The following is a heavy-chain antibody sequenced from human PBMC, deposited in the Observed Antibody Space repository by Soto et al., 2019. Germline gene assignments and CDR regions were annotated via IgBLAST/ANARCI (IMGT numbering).Heavy chain of an antibody. CDR3: ARDFDCSSTSCYPGWFDP. Sequence: ASVKVSCKASGYIFTAYSMHWVRQAPGQGLEWMGVVNPSGGSTNYAQKFQGRVTITADESTSTAYMELSSLRSEDTAVYYCARDFDCSSTSCYPGWFDPWGQGTLVTVSS. CDR1: GYIFTAYS. CDR2: VNPSGGST. V-gene: IGHV1-46*01. D-gene: IGHD2-2*01. J-gene: IGHJ5*02.